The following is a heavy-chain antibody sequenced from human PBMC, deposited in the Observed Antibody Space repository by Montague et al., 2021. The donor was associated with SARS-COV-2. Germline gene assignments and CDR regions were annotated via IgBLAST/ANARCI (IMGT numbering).Heavy chain of an antibody. J-gene: IGHJ6*02. V-gene: IGHV4-39*07. CDR2: IYYSGST. CDR1: GGSISSSSYY. CDR3: ARADPRSPDTTHRYYYKGVDL. Sequence: SETLSLTCTVSGGSISSSSYYWGWIRQPPGKGLEWIGSIYYSGSTYYNPSLKSRVTISVDTSKNQFSLKLSSVTAADTAVYFCARADPRSPDTTHRYYYKGVDLWGQGTTVTVSS. D-gene: IGHD3-22*01.